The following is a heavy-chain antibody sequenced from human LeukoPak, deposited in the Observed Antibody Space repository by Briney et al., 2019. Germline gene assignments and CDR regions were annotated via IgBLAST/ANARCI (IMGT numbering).Heavy chain of an antibody. CDR2: THYSGTT. CDR3: ARQTGPSSTDWFDS. V-gene: IGHV4-39*01. Sequence: KPSETLSLTCTVSGDSISSNGYYWGWIRQPPGKGLEWIGYTHYSGTTYYNPSHKSGVTMSVDTSKNQFSLKLTSVTASDTAVYYCARQTGPSSTDWFDSWGQGTLVAVSS. J-gene: IGHJ5*01. D-gene: IGHD1-1*01. CDR1: GDSISSNGYY.